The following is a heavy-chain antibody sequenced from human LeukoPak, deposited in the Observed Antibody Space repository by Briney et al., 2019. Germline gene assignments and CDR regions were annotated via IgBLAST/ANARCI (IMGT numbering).Heavy chain of an antibody. Sequence: GGSLRLSCAASGFSFSSYWMSWVRQAPGKGLEWVANIKEDGSEKYYVDSVKGRFIISRDNAKNSLYLQMNSLRADDTAVYYCARVRVATTGRYDALNLWGQGTMVTVSS. V-gene: IGHV3-7*01. J-gene: IGHJ3*01. D-gene: IGHD5-12*01. CDR3: ARVRVATTGRYDALNL. CDR1: GFSFSSYW. CDR2: IKEDGSEK.